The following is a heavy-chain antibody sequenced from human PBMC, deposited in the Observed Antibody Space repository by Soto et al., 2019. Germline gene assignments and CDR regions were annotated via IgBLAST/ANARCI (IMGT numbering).Heavy chain of an antibody. V-gene: IGHV4-30-4*01. D-gene: IGHD3-9*01. CDR3: ARVVNDILTGPFPVDYYYGMDV. Sequence: PSETLSLTCTVSGGSISSGDYYWSWIRQPPGKGLEWIGYIYYSGSTYYNPSLKSRVTISVDTSKNQFSLKLSSVTAGDTAVYYCARVVNDILTGPFPVDYYYGMDVWGQGTTVTVS. J-gene: IGHJ6*02. CDR1: GGSISSGDYY. CDR2: IYYSGST.